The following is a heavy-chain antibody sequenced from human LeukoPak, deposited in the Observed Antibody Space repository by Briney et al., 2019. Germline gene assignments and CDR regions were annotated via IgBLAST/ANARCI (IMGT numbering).Heavy chain of an antibody. Sequence: PGGSLRLSCAASGFTFSKYWMNWVRQAPGKGLEWVSNMNEYGTEKYYVDSVRGRFTISRDNAENSLFLHMNSLRVEDAAVYRCARVLHGSRVNVIDSWGPGILITVSS. CDR3: ARVLHGSRVNVIDS. V-gene: IGHV3-7*01. J-gene: IGHJ4*02. CDR2: MNEYGTEK. CDR1: GFTFSKYW. D-gene: IGHD3-22*01.